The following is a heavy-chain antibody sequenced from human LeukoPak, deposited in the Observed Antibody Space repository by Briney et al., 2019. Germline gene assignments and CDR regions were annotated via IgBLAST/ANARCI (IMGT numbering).Heavy chain of an antibody. V-gene: IGHV1-69*05. CDR3: ARDGGVYFDY. CDR1: GYTFTDYY. CDR2: IIPIFGTA. D-gene: IGHD3-16*01. Sequence: VASVKVSCKVSGYTFTDYYMHWVQQAPGQGLEWMGRIIPIFGTANYAQKFQGRVTITTDEPTSTAYMELSSLRAEDTAVYYCARDGGVYFDYWGQGTLVTVSS. J-gene: IGHJ4*02.